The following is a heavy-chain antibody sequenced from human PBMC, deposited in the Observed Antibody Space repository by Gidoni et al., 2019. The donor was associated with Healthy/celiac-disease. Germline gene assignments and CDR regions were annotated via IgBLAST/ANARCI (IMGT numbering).Heavy chain of an antibody. CDR3: ARFGVPYCSSTSCYSNDYYYYGMDV. J-gene: IGHJ6*02. CDR2: IIPIFGTA. Sequence: QVQLVQSGAEVKKPGASVKVSCKTSGVTFSSDAISWVLQAPGQGLEWMGGIIPIFGTANYAQKFQGRVTITADESTSTAYMELSSLRSEDTAVYYCARFGVPYCSSTSCYSNDYYYYGMDVWGQGTTVTVSS. CDR1: GVTFSSDA. D-gene: IGHD2-2*01. V-gene: IGHV1-69*01.